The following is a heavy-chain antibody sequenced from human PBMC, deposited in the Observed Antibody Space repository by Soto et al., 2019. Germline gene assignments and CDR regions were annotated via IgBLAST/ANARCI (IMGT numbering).Heavy chain of an antibody. Sequence: EVQLVESGGGLVQPGGSLKLSCAASGFTLSGAAIHWVRQASGKGLEWVGRIRTKANNYATAFGASVKGSFTISRDDSKNTAYLKMNSLKIEATAVYYCTKTTAPWIYWGQGTTVTVAS. D-gene: IGHD5-12*01. CDR1: GFTLSGAA. CDR2: IRTKANNYAT. CDR3: TKTTAPWIY. V-gene: IGHV3-73*02. J-gene: IGHJ6*02.